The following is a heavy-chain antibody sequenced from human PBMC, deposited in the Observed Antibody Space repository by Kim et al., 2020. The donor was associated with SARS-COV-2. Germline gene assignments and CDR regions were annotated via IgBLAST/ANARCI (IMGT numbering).Heavy chain of an antibody. J-gene: IGHJ4*02. Sequence: GGSLRLSCAASGFTFSSYEMNWVRQAPGKGLEWVSYISSSGSTIYYADSVKGRFTISRDNAKNSLYLQMNSLRAEDTAVYYCARGSRVASTDYWGQGTLVTVSS. D-gene: IGHD3-3*01. V-gene: IGHV3-48*03. CDR3: ARGSRVASTDY. CDR2: ISSSGSTI. CDR1: GFTFSSYE.